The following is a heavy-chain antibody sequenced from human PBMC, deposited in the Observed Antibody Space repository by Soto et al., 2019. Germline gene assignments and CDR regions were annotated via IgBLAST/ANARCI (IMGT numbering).Heavy chain of an antibody. J-gene: IGHJ6*02. Sequence: GGSLRLSCAASGFTFSSYSMNWVRQAPGKGLEWVSSISSSSSYIYYADSVKGRFTISRDNAKNSLYLQMNSLRAEDTAVYYCARDEPYELLLGWLSYGMDVWGQGTTVTVSS. CDR1: GFTFSSYS. CDR2: ISSSSSYI. V-gene: IGHV3-21*01. CDR3: ARDEPYELLLGWLSYGMDV. D-gene: IGHD3-3*01.